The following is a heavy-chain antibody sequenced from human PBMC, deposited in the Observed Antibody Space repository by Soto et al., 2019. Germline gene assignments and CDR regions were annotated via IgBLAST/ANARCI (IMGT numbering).Heavy chain of an antibody. D-gene: IGHD2-15*01. Sequence: QVQLVESGGGVVQPGRSLRLSCAASGFTFSSYGMHWVRQAPGKGLEWVAVIWYDGSNKYYADSVKGRFTISRDNSKNTLYLQMNSLRAEDTAVYYCASDPRYCRGGSCYPTGYFDYWGQGTLVTVSS. CDR1: GFTFSSYG. J-gene: IGHJ4*02. CDR3: ASDPRYCRGGSCYPTGYFDY. V-gene: IGHV3-33*01. CDR2: IWYDGSNK.